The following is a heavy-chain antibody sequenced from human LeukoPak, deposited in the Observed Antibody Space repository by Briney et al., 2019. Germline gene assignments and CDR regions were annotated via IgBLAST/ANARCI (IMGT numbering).Heavy chain of an antibody. D-gene: IGHD5-18*01. CDR1: GFTFSSYA. CDR2: VSGSGSNT. Sequence: GGSLRLSCAASGFTFSSYAMSWVRQAPGKGLEWVSSVSGSGSNTHYADSVKGRFTISRDNAKNSLYLQMNSLRAEDTAIYYCARDAAYGYDRFDYWGQGTQVTVSS. J-gene: IGHJ4*02. CDR3: ARDAAYGYDRFDY. V-gene: IGHV3-23*01.